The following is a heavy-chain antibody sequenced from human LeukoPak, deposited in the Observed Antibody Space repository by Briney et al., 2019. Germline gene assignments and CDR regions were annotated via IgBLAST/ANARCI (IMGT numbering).Heavy chain of an antibody. D-gene: IGHD2-2*01. CDR3: ARVNCSSTSCYGIFDY. J-gene: IGHJ4*02. Sequence: GGSLRLSCAAPGFTVSSNYINWVRQAPGKGLEWVSSISSSSSYIYYADSVKGRFTISRDNAKNSLYLQMNSLRAEDTAVYYCARVNCSSTSCYGIFDYWGQGTLVTVSS. V-gene: IGHV3-21*01. CDR1: GFTVSSNY. CDR2: ISSSSSYI.